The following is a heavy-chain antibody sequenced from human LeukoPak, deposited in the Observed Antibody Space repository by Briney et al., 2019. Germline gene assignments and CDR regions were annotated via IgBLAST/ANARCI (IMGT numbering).Heavy chain of an antibody. CDR2: IYYSGST. D-gene: IGHD6-6*01. V-gene: IGHV4-59*08. CDR3: ARLEGSSSGPGYGMDV. CDR1: GGSISSYY. J-gene: IGHJ6*02. Sequence: SETLSLTCTVSGGSISSYYWSWIRQPPGKGLEWIGYIYYSGSTNYNPSLKSRVTISVDTSKNQFSLKMSSVTAADTAVYYCARLEGSSSGPGYGMDVWGQGTTVTVSS.